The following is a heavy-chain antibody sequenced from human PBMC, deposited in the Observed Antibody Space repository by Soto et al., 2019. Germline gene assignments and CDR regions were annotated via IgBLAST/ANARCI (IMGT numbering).Heavy chain of an antibody. V-gene: IGHV3-23*01. CDR2: ISGSGGST. CDR3: AKGSEHSGSYLYNWFDP. CDR1: GFTFSSYA. D-gene: IGHD1-26*01. J-gene: IGHJ5*02. Sequence: GSLRLSCAASGFTFSSYAMSWVRQAPGKGLEWVSAISGSGGSTYYADSVKGRFTISRDNSKNTLYLQMNSLRAEDTAVYYCAKGSEHSGSYLYNWFDPWGQGXLVTVSS.